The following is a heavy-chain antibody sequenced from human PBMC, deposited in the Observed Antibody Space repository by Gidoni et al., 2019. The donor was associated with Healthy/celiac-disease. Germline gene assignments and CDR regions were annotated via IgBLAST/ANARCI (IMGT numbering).Heavy chain of an antibody. Sequence: QVQLQESGPGLVKPSGTLSLTCAVSGGSISSSNWWSWVRQPPGKGLEWIGEIYHSGSTNYNPSLKSRVTISVDKSKNQFSLKLSSVTAADTAVYYCAMYSGYDHNDFYYYGMDVWGQGTTVTVSS. J-gene: IGHJ6*02. CDR2: IYHSGST. D-gene: IGHD5-12*01. CDR3: AMYSGYDHNDFYYYGMDV. CDR1: GGSISSSNW. V-gene: IGHV4-4*02.